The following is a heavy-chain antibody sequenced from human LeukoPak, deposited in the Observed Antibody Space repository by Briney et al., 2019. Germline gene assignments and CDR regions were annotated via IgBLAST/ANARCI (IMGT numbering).Heavy chain of an antibody. V-gene: IGHV3-74*01. CDR1: GFTFSTYW. J-gene: IGHJ4*02. CDR2: ISSDGSST. Sequence: AGGSLRLSCAAPGFTFSTYWMHWVRQAPGKGLVWVSRISSDGSSTIYADSVKGRFTISRDNANNTLYLQMNSLRAEDTAVYFCARVRRDGYNLFFDYWGQGTLVTVSS. CDR3: ARVRRDGYNLFFDY. D-gene: IGHD5-24*01.